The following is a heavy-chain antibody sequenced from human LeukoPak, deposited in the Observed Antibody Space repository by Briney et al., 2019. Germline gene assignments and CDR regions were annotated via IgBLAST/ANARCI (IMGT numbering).Heavy chain of an antibody. CDR3: ARGYCINGVCFYLDY. D-gene: IGHD2-8*01. J-gene: IGHJ4*02. Sequence: GGSLRLSCAASGFTFRNFWMHWVRQVPGKGLVWVSRINTDGTDTDYADSVKGRFTISRDHASNTLYLRMNSLRDDDAAVYYCARGYCINGVCFYLDYWGQGTLVTVSS. V-gene: IGHV3-74*01. CDR1: GFTFRNFW. CDR2: INTDGTDT.